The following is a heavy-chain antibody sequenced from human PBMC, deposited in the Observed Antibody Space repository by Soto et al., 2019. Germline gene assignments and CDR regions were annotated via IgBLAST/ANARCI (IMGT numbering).Heavy chain of an antibody. Sequence: SETLSVTCTFSGGSISSGDYYWSWIRQPPGKGLEWIGYIYYSGSTFYNPSLKNRVAISLDTSKIQFSLKLSSVTAADTAVYYCVREAGHNWFDPWGQGTMVTVSS. V-gene: IGHV4-30-4*01. CDR3: VREAGHNWFDP. CDR1: GGSISSGDYY. CDR2: IYYSGST. J-gene: IGHJ5*02.